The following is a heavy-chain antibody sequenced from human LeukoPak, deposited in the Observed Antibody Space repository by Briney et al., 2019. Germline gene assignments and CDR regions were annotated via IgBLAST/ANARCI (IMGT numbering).Heavy chain of an antibody. V-gene: IGHV1-2*02. Sequence: ASVKVSCKASGYTFTGYYMHWVRQAPGQGLEWMGWINPNSGGTNYAQKFQGRVTMTRDTSISTAYMELSSLRSEDTAVYYCARGYSSSWRDLFDYWGQGTLVTVSS. CDR1: GYTFTGYY. D-gene: IGHD6-13*01. CDR3: ARGYSSSWRDLFDY. J-gene: IGHJ4*02. CDR2: INPNSGGT.